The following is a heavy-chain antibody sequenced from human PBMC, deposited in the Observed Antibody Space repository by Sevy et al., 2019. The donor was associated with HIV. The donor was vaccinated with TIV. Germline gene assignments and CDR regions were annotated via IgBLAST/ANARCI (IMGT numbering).Heavy chain of an antibody. Sequence: SETLSLTCAVYGGSFSGYYWSWIRQPPGKGLEWIGEINHSGSTNYNPSLKSRVPISVDTSKNQFSLKLSSVTAADTAVYYCARGRHYYGSGSYYWFDPWGQGTLVTVSS. V-gene: IGHV4-34*01. J-gene: IGHJ5*02. D-gene: IGHD3-10*01. CDR2: INHSGST. CDR3: ARGRHYYGSGSYYWFDP. CDR1: GGSFSGYY.